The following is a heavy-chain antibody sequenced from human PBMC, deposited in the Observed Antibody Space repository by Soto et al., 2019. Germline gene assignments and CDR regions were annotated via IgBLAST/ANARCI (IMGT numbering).Heavy chain of an antibody. J-gene: IGHJ4*02. CDR1: GYTFTSYG. CDR3: ARALGDFWSGYLNYYFDY. V-gene: IGHV1-18*01. Sequence: ASVKVSCKASGYTFTSYGISWVRQAPGQGLEWMGWISAYNGNTNYAQKLQGRVTMTTDTSTSTAYMELRSLRSDDTAVYYCARALGDFWSGYLNYYFDYWGQGTLVTVSS. CDR2: ISAYNGNT. D-gene: IGHD3-3*01.